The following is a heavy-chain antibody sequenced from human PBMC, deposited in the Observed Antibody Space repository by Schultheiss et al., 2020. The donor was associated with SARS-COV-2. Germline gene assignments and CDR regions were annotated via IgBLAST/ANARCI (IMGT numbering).Heavy chain of an antibody. Sequence: ASVKVSCKASGYTFTGYYLHWVRQAPGQGLEWMGWISAYNGNTNYAQKLQGRVTMTTDTSTSTAYMELRSLRSDDTAVYYCARDLRPSHWFDPWGQGTLVTVSS. CDR3: ARDLRPSHWFDP. CDR1: GYTFTGYY. V-gene: IGHV1-18*04. J-gene: IGHJ5*02. CDR2: ISAYNGNT.